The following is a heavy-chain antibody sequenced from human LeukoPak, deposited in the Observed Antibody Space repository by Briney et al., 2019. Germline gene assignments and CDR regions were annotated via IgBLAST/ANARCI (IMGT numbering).Heavy chain of an antibody. CDR2: IRYDGSNK. V-gene: IGHV3-30*02. D-gene: IGHD3-10*01. Sequence: GGSLRLSCAASGFTFSSYGMHWVRQAPGKGLEWVAFIRYDGSNKYYADSVKGRFTISRDNSKNTLYLQMNSLRAEDTAVYYCAKDHRHYGSGPDWFDPWGQGTLATVSS. J-gene: IGHJ5*02. CDR3: AKDHRHYGSGPDWFDP. CDR1: GFTFSSYG.